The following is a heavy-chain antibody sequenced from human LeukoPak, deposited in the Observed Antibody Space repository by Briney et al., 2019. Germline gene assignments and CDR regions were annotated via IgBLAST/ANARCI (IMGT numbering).Heavy chain of an antibody. CDR1: GFTFRSHN. J-gene: IGHJ3*02. D-gene: IGHD1-1*01. Sequence: GGSLRLSCTASGFTFRSHNMNWVRQAPMKGLEWVSSIGSDGSYIYYADSVKGRFTISRDNAKNSLYLQMNSLTAEDTAVYYCARKMKTGDRVGAFDIWGQGTVVTISS. V-gene: IGHV3-21*01. CDR3: ARKMKTGDRVGAFDI. CDR2: IGSDGSYI.